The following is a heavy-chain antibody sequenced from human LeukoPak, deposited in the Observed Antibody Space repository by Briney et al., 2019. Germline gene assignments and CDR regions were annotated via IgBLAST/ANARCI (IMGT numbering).Heavy chain of an antibody. J-gene: IGHJ4*02. V-gene: IGHV3-23*01. CDR1: GFTFSRYA. CDR3: AKTIHYYGSGSYEDY. D-gene: IGHD3-10*01. Sequence: AGGSLRLSCAASGFTFSRYAMSWVRQAPGKGLEWVSAISGSGGSTYYADSVKGRFTISRDNSKNTLYLQMNSLRAEDTAVYYCAKTIHYYGSGSYEDYWGQGTLVTVSS. CDR2: ISGSGGST.